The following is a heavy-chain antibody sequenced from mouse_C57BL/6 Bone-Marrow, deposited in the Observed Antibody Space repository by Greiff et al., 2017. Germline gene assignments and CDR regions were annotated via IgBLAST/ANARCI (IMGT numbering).Heavy chain of an antibody. Sequence: VQLQQSGAELARPGASVKLSCKASGYTFTSYGISWVKQRTGQGLEWIGEIYPRSGNTYYNEKFKGKATLTAEKSSSTAYMELRSLTSEDSAVYFCARGRYYYGSSYGWYFDVWGTGTTVTVSS. CDR1: GYTFTSYG. V-gene: IGHV1-81*01. D-gene: IGHD1-1*01. CDR2: IYPRSGNT. CDR3: ARGRYYYGSSYGWYFDV. J-gene: IGHJ1*03.